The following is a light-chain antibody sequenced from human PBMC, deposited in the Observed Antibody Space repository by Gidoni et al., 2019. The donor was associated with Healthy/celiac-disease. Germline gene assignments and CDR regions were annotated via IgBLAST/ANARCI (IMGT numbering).Light chain of an antibody. CDR2: DAS. J-gene: IGKJ4*01. V-gene: IGKV3-11*01. Sequence: EIVLTQSPATLSLSPGERATPSCRASQSVSSYLAWYQQKPGQAPRLLIYDASNRATGIPARFSGSGSGTDFTLTISSLEPEDFAVYYCQQRSNWPPLTFGGXTKVEIK. CDR1: QSVSSY. CDR3: QQRSNWPPLT.